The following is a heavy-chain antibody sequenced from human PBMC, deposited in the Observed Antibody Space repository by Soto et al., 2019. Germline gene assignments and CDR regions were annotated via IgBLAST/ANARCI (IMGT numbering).Heavy chain of an antibody. D-gene: IGHD5-18*01. J-gene: IGHJ6*02. CDR1: GFTFSDYY. CDR2: ISSSGSTI. CDR3: ARGGDEDSYGFRDYYYGMDV. Sequence: QVQLVESGGGLVKPGGSLRLSCAASGFTFSDYYMSWIRQAPGKGLEWVSYISSSGSTIYYADSVKGRFTISRDKAKTSLYLQMNSLRAEDTAVYYCARGGDEDSYGFRDYYYGMDVWCHGTTVTFSS. V-gene: IGHV3-11*01.